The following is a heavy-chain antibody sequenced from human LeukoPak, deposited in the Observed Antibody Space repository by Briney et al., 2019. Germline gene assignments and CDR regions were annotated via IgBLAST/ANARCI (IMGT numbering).Heavy chain of an antibody. Sequence: GASVKVSCKASGYTFTGYYMHWVRQAPGQGLEWMGWINPNSGGTNYAQKFQGRVTMTRDTSISTAYMELSRLRSDDTAVYYCARVRMVRGLMGSQCLDPWGQGTLVTVSS. D-gene: IGHD3-10*01. CDR1: GYTFTGYY. V-gene: IGHV1-2*02. CDR2: INPNSGGT. CDR3: ARVRMVRGLMGSQCLDP. J-gene: IGHJ5*02.